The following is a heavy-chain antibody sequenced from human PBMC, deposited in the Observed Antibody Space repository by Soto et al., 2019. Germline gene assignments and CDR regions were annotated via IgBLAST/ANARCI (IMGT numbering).Heavy chain of an antibody. CDR2: IIPIFGTA. CDR3: ARREYYDISTGYSFTRYYYYGMDV. V-gene: IGHV1-69*01. CDR1: GGTFSSYA. Sequence: QVQLVQSGAEVKKPGSSVKVSCKASGGTFSSYAISWVRQAPGQGLEWMGGIIPIFGTANYAQKFQGRVTITADESTSTAYMELSSLRSEDTAVYYCARREYYDISTGYSFTRYYYYGMDVWGQGTTVTVSS. J-gene: IGHJ6*02. D-gene: IGHD3-9*01.